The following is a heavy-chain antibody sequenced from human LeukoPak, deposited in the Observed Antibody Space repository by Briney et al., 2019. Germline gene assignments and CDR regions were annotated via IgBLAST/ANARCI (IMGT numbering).Heavy chain of an antibody. Sequence: PGGSLRLSCTASGFTFSSYWMSWVRQAPGKGLEWVANIQQDGSEQYYVDSVKGRFTISRGNAKNSLYLQMNSLRAEDTALYYCARNYGGYSHWGQGTLVTVSS. CDR2: IQQDGSEQ. V-gene: IGHV3-7*02. D-gene: IGHD4-23*01. CDR1: GFTFSSYW. J-gene: IGHJ4*02. CDR3: ARNYGGYSH.